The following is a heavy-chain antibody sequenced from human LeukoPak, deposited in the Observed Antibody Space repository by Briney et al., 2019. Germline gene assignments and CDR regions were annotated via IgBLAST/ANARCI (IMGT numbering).Heavy chain of an antibody. J-gene: IGHJ4*02. CDR3: ARTYGSGKKPDY. Sequence: VASVKVSCTASGHTFTGYYMHWVRQAPGQGLEWMGWINPNSGGTNYAQKFQGRVAMTRDTSISTAYMELSRLRSDDTAVYYCARTYGSGKKPDYWGQGTLVTVSS. CDR1: GHTFTGYY. CDR2: INPNSGGT. V-gene: IGHV1-2*02. D-gene: IGHD3-10*01.